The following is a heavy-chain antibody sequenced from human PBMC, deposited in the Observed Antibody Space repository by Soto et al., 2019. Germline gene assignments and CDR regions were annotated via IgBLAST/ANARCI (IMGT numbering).Heavy chain of an antibody. J-gene: IGHJ4*02. V-gene: IGHV2-5*01. CDR3: AHRPSGWYLFDY. Sequence: SGPTCEPTQTLTLTCTFSGFSLSTSGVGVGWIRQPPGKALEWLALIYWNDDKRYSPSLKSRLTITEDTSKNQVVLTMTNMDPVDTATYYCAHRPSGWYLFDYWGQGTLVTVSS. CDR2: IYWNDDK. D-gene: IGHD6-19*01. CDR1: GFSLSTSGVG.